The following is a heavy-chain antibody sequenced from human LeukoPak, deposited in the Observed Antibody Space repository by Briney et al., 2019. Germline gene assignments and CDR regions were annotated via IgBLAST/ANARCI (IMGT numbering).Heavy chain of an antibody. CDR3: ARAGYYDSSGLINDAFDI. V-gene: IGHV3-48*04. D-gene: IGHD3-22*01. CDR2: ISSSSSTI. Sequence: GGSLRLSCAASGFTFSSYSMNWVRQAPGKGLEWVSYISSSSSTIYYADSVKGRFTISRDNAKNSLYLQMNSLRAEDTAVYYCARAGYYDSSGLINDAFDIWGQGTMVTVSS. J-gene: IGHJ3*02. CDR1: GFTFSSYS.